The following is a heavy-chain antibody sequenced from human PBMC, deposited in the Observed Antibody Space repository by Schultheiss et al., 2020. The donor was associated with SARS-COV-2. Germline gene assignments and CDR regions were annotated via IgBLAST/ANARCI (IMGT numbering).Heavy chain of an antibody. CDR1: GGSISSSSYY. V-gene: IGHV4-39*07. CDR3: ATLDYTLSRSRGYFHH. Sequence: SQTLSLTCTVSGGSISSSSYYWGWIRQPPGKGLEWIGSIYYSGSTYYNPSLRSRVTISVDTSKNQFSLKLSSVTAADTAVYYCATLDYTLSRSRGYFHHWGQGTLVTVSS. CDR2: IYYSGST. J-gene: IGHJ1*01. D-gene: IGHD3/OR15-3a*01.